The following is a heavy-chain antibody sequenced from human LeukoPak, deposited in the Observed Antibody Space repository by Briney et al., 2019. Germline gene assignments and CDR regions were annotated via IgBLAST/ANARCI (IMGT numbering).Heavy chain of an antibody. J-gene: IGHJ5*02. V-gene: IGHV1-69*13. CDR2: IIPIFGIA. Sequence: SVKVSCKASGGTFSSYAISWVRQAPGQGLEWMGGIIPIFGIANYAQKFQGRVTITADESTSTAYMELSSLRSEDTAVYYCARGVYYDFWSGYSTGWFDPWGQGTLVTVSS. CDR3: ARGVYYDFWSGYSTGWFDP. CDR1: GGTFSSYA. D-gene: IGHD3-3*01.